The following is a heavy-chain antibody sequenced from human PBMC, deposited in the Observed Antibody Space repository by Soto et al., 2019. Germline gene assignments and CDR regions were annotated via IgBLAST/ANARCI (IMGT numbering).Heavy chain of an antibody. Sequence: PSETLSLTCTVSGGSISSSYWSWIRQPPGKGLEWIGYIYYSGSTNYNPSLESRVTISVDTSKNQFSLKLSSVTAADTAVYYCARDWYYYDSGGYYYYYFDYWGQGTLVTVSS. V-gene: IGHV4-59*01. CDR2: IYYSGST. J-gene: IGHJ4*02. CDR3: ARDWYYYDSGGYYYYYFDY. D-gene: IGHD3-22*01. CDR1: GGSISSSY.